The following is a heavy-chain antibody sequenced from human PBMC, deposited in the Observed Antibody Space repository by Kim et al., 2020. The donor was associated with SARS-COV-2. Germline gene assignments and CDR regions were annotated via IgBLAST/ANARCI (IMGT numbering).Heavy chain of an antibody. Sequence: AQKFQGRVTMTRNTSISTAYMELSSLRSEDTAVYYCARVGLILYYGMDVWGQGTTVTVSS. D-gene: IGHD2-21*01. V-gene: IGHV1-8*01. J-gene: IGHJ6*02. CDR3: ARVGLILYYGMDV.